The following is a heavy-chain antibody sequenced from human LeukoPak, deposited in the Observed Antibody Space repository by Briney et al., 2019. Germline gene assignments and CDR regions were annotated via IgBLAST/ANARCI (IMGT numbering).Heavy chain of an antibody. Sequence: ASVTVSCKASGYTFTSYDINWVRQATGQGLEWMGWMNPNSGNTGYAQKFQGRVTMTRNTSISTAYMELSSLRSEDTAVYYCARGRASSGRFNNWFDPWGQGTLVTVSS. D-gene: IGHD6-19*01. CDR1: GYTFTSYD. J-gene: IGHJ5*02. CDR2: MNPNSGNT. CDR3: ARGRASSGRFNNWFDP. V-gene: IGHV1-8*01.